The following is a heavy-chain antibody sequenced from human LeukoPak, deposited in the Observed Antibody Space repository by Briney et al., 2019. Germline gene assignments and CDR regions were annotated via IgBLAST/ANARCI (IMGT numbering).Heavy chain of an antibody. D-gene: IGHD3-22*01. Sequence: GGSLRLSCAASGFTFSSYAMSWVRLAPGKGLEWVSGIVGGSTYYADSVKGRFTISRDNSKNTLYLQMNSLRAEDTAVYYCAKPHYYDSSGYLFDSWGQGTLVTVSS. CDR2: IVGGST. CDR1: GFTFSSYA. V-gene: IGHV3-23*01. J-gene: IGHJ4*02. CDR3: AKPHYYDSSGYLFDS.